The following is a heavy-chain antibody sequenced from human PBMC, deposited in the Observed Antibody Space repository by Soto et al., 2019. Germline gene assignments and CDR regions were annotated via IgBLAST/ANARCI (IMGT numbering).Heavy chain of an antibody. D-gene: IGHD4-4*01. Sequence: QVQLVQSGADMKEPGSSVKVSCKTSGGTFSSSAISWLRQAPGQGLEWMGGIIPLFRTPDYAQKFQGRVTIAADESTSTAYMERSTLRSEDPAVYYCARDNDRLQLGGNSYYSLDVWGQGTTITVSS. V-gene: IGHV1-69*12. J-gene: IGHJ6*02. CDR3: ARDNDRLQLGGNSYYSLDV. CDR2: IIPLFRTP. CDR1: GGTFSSSA.